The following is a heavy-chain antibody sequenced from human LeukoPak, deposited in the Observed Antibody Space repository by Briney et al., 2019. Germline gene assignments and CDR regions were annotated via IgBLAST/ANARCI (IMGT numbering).Heavy chain of an antibody. CDR3: AKKWGVGTTTLDYFDY. CDR2: GSGGST. D-gene: IGHD1-26*01. Sequence: SGGSLRLSCAASGFTFSNYAMSWVRQARGKGLEWVSSGSGGSTYYADSVKGRFTISRDNSKNTLYLQMNSLTDEDTAVYYCAKKWGVGTTTLDYFDYWGQGTLVTVSS. CDR1: GFTFSNYA. J-gene: IGHJ4*02. V-gene: IGHV3-23*01.